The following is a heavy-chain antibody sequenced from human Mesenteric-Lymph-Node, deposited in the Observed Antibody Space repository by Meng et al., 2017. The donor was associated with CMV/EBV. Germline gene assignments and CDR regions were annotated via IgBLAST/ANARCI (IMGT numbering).Heavy chain of an antibody. D-gene: IGHD6-13*01. CDR1: GGSISISNW. V-gene: IGHV4-4*02. J-gene: IGHJ6*02. Sequence: SETLSLTCAVSGGSISISNWWTWVRQPPGKRREWIGEIYHSGDTNYNPSLNSRVTISVDRSRNQFSLKVKSVTAADTAVYYCARLVGVVSSSWYPSYYYGMDVWGQGTTVTVSS. CDR2: IYHSGDT. CDR3: ARLVGVVSSSWYPSYYYGMDV.